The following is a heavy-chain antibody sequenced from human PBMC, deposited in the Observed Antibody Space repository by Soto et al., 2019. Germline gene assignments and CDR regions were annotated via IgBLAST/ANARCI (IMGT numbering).Heavy chain of an antibody. CDR3: ARENVLSYVDTTMVDYFDY. D-gene: IGHD5-18*01. V-gene: IGHV1-18*01. CDR2: ISGYNGDT. J-gene: IGHJ4*02. Sequence: ASVNVSCKASGYTFNTYSISWVRQAPGQGLEWMGWISGYNGDTHYAQKFQGRVTMTTDTSTSTAYVELRSLRSDDTAMYYCARENVLSYVDTTMVDYFDYWGQGTLVTVSS. CDR1: GYTFNTYS.